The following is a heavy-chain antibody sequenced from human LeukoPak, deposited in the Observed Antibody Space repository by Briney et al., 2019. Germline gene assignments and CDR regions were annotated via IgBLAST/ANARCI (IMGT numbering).Heavy chain of an antibody. CDR2: INHSGST. CDR3: ARDGGIAAVYGMDV. V-gene: IGHV4-34*01. D-gene: IGHD6-13*01. J-gene: IGHJ6*04. Sequence: SETLSLTCAVYGGSFSGYYWSWIRQPPGKGLEWIGEINHSGSTNYNPSLKSRVTISVDTSKNQFSLKLSSVTAADTAVYYCARDGGIAAVYGMDVWGKGTTVTVPS. CDR1: GGSFSGYY.